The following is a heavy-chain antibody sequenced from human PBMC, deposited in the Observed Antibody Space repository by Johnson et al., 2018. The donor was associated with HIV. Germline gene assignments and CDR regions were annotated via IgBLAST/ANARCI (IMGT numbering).Heavy chain of an antibody. CDR1: GFTFDDYG. CDR3: TRDRDGVGVS. J-gene: IGHJ3*01. D-gene: IGHD3-10*01. CDR2: ISGSGGST. V-gene: IGHV3-20*04. Sequence: VLLVESGGGVVRPGGSLRLSCAASGFTFDDYGMSWVRQAPGKGLEWVSAISGSGGSTYYADSVKGRFTISRDDSKNSLSLQMSSLKTEDTAVYYCTRDRDGVGVSWGQGTMVTVSS.